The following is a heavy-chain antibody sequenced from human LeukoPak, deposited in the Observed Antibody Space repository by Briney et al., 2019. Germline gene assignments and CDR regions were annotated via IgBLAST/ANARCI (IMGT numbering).Heavy chain of an antibody. Sequence: PGGSLRLSCAASGFTFSSYSMSWVRQAPGKGLEWVSSISSSSSYIYYADSVKGRFTISRDNAKNSLYLQMNSLGAEDTAVYYCARDIVVVPACMDVWGQGTTVTVSS. CDR2: ISSSSSYI. J-gene: IGHJ6*02. V-gene: IGHV3-21*01. D-gene: IGHD2-2*01. CDR3: ARDIVVVPACMDV. CDR1: GFTFSSYS.